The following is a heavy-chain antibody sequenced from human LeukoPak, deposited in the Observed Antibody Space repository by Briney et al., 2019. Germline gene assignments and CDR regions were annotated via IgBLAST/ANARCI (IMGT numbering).Heavy chain of an antibody. CDR3: ARVVSRDFDY. CDR2: ISSSSSTI. CDR1: GFTFSSYS. Sequence: GGSLRLSCAASGFTFSSYSMNWVRQAPGKGLEWVSYISSSSSTIYYADSVKGQFTISRDNAKNSLYLQMNILRAEDTAVYYCARVVSRDFDYWGQGTLVTVSS. V-gene: IGHV3-48*01. J-gene: IGHJ4*02.